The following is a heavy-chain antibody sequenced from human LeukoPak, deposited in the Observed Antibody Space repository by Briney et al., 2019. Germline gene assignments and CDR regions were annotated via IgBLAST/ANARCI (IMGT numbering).Heavy chain of an antibody. CDR3: ARDTRSYDSSGYYFFDF. D-gene: IGHD3-22*01. CDR2: INYSGST. J-gene: IGHJ4*02. CDR1: GASIRSYC. Sequence: SETLSLTCTVSGASIRSYCWNWLRQPPGKGLEWIGYINYSGSTNFNPSLKSRATISMDTSKHHFSLKLSSVTAADTAVCYCARDTRSYDSSGYYFFDFWGQGTLVTVSS. V-gene: IGHV4-59*01.